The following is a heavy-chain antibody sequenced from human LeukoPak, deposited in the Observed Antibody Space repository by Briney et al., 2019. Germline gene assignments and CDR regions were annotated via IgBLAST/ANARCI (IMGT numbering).Heavy chain of an antibody. CDR2: INPSGGST. J-gene: IGHJ5*02. D-gene: IGHD3-22*01. CDR3: ARRSYYYDSSGYPDYWFDP. CDR1: GYTFTGYY. V-gene: IGHV1-46*01. Sequence: ASVKASCKASGYTFTGYYMHWVRQAPGQGLEWMGIINPSGGSTSYAQKFQGRVTMTRDTSTSTVYMELSSLRSEDTAVYYCARRSYYYDSSGYPDYWFDPWGQGTLVTVSS.